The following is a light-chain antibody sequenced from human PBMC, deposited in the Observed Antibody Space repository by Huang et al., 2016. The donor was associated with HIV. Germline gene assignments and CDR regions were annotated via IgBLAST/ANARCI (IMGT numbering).Light chain of an antibody. CDR2: GAS. Sequence: IVMTQTPATLSVSPGERVTLSCRASQIININLACYQHKPGRPPRLLIYGASTRATGVPGRFNGGGSVTEFTLAINSLQSEDFAVYYCQQYDNWPLTFGGGTKVEV. J-gene: IGKJ4*01. CDR3: QQYDNWPLT. CDR1: QIININ. V-gene: IGKV3-15*01.